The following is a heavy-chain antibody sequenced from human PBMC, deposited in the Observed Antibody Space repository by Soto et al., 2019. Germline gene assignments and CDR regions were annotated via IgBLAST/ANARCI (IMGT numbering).Heavy chain of an antibody. CDR1: GGSVSSGSYY. D-gene: IGHD3-22*01. CDR3: ARGDYYDSSGYQPHFDY. V-gene: IGHV4-61*01. J-gene: IGHJ4*02. CDR2: IYYSGST. Sequence: LSLTCTVSGGSVSSGSYYWSWIRQPPGKGLEWIGYIYYSGSTNYNPSLKSRVTISVDTSKNQFSLKLSSVTAADTAVYYCARGDYYDSSGYQPHFDYWGQGTLVTVSS.